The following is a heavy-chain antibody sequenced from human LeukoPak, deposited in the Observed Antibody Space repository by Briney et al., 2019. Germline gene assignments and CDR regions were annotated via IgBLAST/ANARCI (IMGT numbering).Heavy chain of an antibody. CDR3: ARVGVAAGFDY. CDR1: GGSINSYY. J-gene: IGHJ4*02. Sequence: SETLSLTCTVSGGSINSYYWSWIRQPAGKGLEWIGRIYSSGSTNYNPSLKSRVTISLDMSKNRFSLDLSSVTAADTAFYYCARVGVAAGFDYWGQGTLVTVSS. D-gene: IGHD6-13*01. V-gene: IGHV4-4*07. CDR2: IYSSGST.